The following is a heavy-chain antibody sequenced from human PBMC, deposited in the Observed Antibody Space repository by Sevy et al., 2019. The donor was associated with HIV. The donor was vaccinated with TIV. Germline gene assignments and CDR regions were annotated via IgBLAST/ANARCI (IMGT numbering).Heavy chain of an antibody. Sequence: GGSLRLSCTGSGFNIADYYMTWVHQALGKGLDWVGFIITKNHGGTPEYGASVKGRFTISRDDSKNTIYLQMHSLKTEDTGIYYCARHAREAWRGSGVYYNVTDGFDPWGQGTLVTVSS. CDR1: GFNIADYY. D-gene: IGHD3-10*01. CDR3: ARHAREAWRGSGVYYNVTDGFDP. J-gene: IGHJ5*02. CDR2: IITKNHGGTP. V-gene: IGHV3-49*04.